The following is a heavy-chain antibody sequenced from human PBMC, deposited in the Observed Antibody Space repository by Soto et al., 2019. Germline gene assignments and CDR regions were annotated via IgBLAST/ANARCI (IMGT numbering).Heavy chain of an antibody. CDR1: GGTFSSYT. J-gene: IGHJ5*02. CDR2: IIPILGIA. V-gene: IGHV1-69*02. D-gene: IGHD2-15*01. Sequence: SVKVSCKASGGTFSSYTISWVRQAPGQGLEWMGRIIPILGIANYAQKFQGRVTITADKSTSTAYMELSSLRSEDTAVYYCASKYCSGGSCYSNWFDPWGQGTLVTVSS. CDR3: ASKYCSGGSCYSNWFDP.